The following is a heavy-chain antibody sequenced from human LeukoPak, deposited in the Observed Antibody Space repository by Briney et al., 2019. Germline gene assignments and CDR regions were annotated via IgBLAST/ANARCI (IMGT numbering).Heavy chain of an antibody. Sequence: GGSLRLSCAASGFNFADYGVSWVRQAPGKGLEWVSSINWNGGDTAYADSMKGRFTISRDNAKDSLYLQMNGLRAEDTAVYYCARDLSSRGYTYGTPAFTFDIWGQGTMVTVSS. CDR1: GFNFADYG. D-gene: IGHD5-18*01. CDR2: INWNGGDT. CDR3: ARDLSSRGYTYGTPAFTFDI. V-gene: IGHV3-20*04. J-gene: IGHJ3*02.